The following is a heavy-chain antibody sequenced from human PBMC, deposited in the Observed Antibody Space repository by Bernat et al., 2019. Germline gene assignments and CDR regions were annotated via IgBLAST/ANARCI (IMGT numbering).Heavy chain of an antibody. CDR1: GFTFDDYT. CDR3: AKDSRGGLYQYYYYMDV. V-gene: IGHV3-43*01. CDR2: ISWDGGST. Sequence: EVQLVESGGVVVQPGGSLRLSCAASGFTFDDYTMHWVRQAPGKGLEWVSLISWDGGSTYYADYVMGRFTITRDNSKNSLYLQMNSLRTEDTALYYCAKDSRGGLYQYYYYMDVWGKGTTVTVSS. J-gene: IGHJ6*03.